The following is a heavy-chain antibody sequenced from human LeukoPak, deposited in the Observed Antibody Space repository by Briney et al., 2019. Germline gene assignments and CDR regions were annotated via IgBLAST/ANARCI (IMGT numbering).Heavy chain of an antibody. J-gene: IGHJ5*02. CDR1: GGSFSDYS. Sequence: PSETLSLTCAVYGGSFSDYSWSWIRQPPGKGLEWIGEINHSGSTNYNPSLKSRVTISVDTSKNQFSLKLSSVTAADTAVYYCAGMEAYYYDSSGYSRWGNWFDPWGQGTLVTVSS. CDR3: AGMEAYYYDSSGYSRWGNWFDP. V-gene: IGHV4-34*01. CDR2: INHSGST. D-gene: IGHD3-22*01.